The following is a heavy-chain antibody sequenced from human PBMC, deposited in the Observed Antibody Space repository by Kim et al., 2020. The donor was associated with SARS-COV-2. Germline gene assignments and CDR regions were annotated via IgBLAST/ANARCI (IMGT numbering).Heavy chain of an antibody. Sequence: AVYVKSRITINPDTSKNQSSLQLNSVTPEDTAVYYCARGRQWLVNVDIDYWGQGTLVTVSS. V-gene: IGHV6-1*01. D-gene: IGHD6-19*01. CDR3: ARGRQWLVNVDIDY. J-gene: IGHJ4*02.